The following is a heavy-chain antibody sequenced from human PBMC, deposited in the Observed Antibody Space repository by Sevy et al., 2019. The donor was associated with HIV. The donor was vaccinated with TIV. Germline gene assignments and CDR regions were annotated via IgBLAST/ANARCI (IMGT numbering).Heavy chain of an antibody. CDR3: XXXXXXXXXXNWFDP. CDR1: GGSISSGDYY. CDR2: MYYSGTT. Sequence: SETLSLTCTVSGGSISSGDYYWSWIRQSPGKGLEWIGYMYYSGTTYYNPSLKSRVTMSVDTSKNQFSLKLSSVTAAXXXXXXXXXXXXXXXXXNWFDPWGQRTLVTVSS. V-gene: IGHV4-30-4*01. J-gene: IGHJ5*02.